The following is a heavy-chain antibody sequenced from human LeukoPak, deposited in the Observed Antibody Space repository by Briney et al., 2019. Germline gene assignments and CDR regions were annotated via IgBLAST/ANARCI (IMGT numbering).Heavy chain of an antibody. Sequence: SETLSLTCTVSGGSINSYYWSWIRQPPGKGLEWIGYIDHTGSTNYNPSLNSRVTISRDTSTNHFSLKLSSVTAADTAVYYCARGGLQTWYYYMDVWGKGTTVTVSS. CDR1: GGSINSYY. CDR3: ARGGLQTWYYYMDV. J-gene: IGHJ6*03. V-gene: IGHV4-59*01. CDR2: IDHTGST.